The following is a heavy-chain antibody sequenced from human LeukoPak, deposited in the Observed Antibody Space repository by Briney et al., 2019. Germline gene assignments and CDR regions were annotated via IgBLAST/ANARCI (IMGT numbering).Heavy chain of an antibody. V-gene: IGHV3-23*01. CDR2: ISASGGSR. D-gene: IGHD6-13*01. CDR1: GFTFSSYS. Sequence: PGGSLRLSCAASGFTFSSYSMNWVRQAPGKGLEWVSAISASGGSRFYTDSVKGRFTISRDNSKNTLFLQMNSLRVEDTAVYYRAKEMESSTWYIDFWGQGTLVSVSS. J-gene: IGHJ4*02. CDR3: AKEMESSTWYIDF.